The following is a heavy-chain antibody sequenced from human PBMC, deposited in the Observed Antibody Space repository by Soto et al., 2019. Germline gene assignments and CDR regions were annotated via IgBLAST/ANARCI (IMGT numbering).Heavy chain of an antibody. CDR1: GFTFRTYT. CDR2: IRGFSPYT. Sequence: EVQLVESGGGLVKPGGSLRLSSVASGFTFRTYTMNWVRQAPGKGLEWVSGIRGFSPYTFYAESVKGRFTISRDNAKNSLYLQMNSLGVEDTAVYYCARDRGYDAHDYYYNAMDVWGQGTTVTVSS. V-gene: IGHV3-21*01. D-gene: IGHD2-15*01. J-gene: IGHJ6*02. CDR3: ARDRGYDAHDYYYNAMDV.